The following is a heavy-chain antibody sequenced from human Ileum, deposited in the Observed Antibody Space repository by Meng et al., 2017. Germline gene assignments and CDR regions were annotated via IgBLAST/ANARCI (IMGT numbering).Heavy chain of an antibody. J-gene: IGHJ4*02. CDR1: GGTFSSYA. Sequence: VKVSCKASGGTFSSYAISWVRQAPGQGLEWMGGIIPIFGTANYAQKFQGRVTITADKSTSTAYMELSSLRSEDTAVYYCARVVGATDYFDYWGQGTLVTVSS. CDR3: ARVVGATDYFDY. CDR2: IIPIFGTA. V-gene: IGHV1-69*06. D-gene: IGHD1-26*01.